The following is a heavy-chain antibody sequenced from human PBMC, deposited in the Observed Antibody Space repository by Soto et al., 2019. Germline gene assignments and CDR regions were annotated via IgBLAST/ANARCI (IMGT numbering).Heavy chain of an antibody. CDR2: IIPFFGTA. J-gene: IGHJ4*02. CDR3: ARDREGHGYNHFDY. CDR1: GGTFSSYA. V-gene: IGHV1-69*12. D-gene: IGHD5-12*01. Sequence: QVQLVQSGAEVKKPGSSVKVSCKASGGTFSSYAISWVRQAPGQGLEWMGGIIPFFGTANYAQKFQGRVTITADESTSPAYMELSSLRAEDTAVYYCARDREGHGYNHFDYWGQGTLVTVSS.